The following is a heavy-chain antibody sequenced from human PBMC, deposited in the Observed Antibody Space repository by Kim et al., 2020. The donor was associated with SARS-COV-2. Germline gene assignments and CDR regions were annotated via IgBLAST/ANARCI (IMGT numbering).Heavy chain of an antibody. CDR3: AREITLARGVNQDY. J-gene: IGHJ4*02. Sequence: GGSLRLSCAAAGFTFSAYSMYWVRQAPGKGLEWVAVILPDGSETYYADAVKGRFPISRDNPKNTLYLHVNSLRADDTAVYYCAREITLARGVNQDYWGQGTLVTVSS. V-gene: IGHV3-30-3*01. CDR1: GFTFSAYS. CDR2: ILPDGSET. D-gene: IGHD3-10*01.